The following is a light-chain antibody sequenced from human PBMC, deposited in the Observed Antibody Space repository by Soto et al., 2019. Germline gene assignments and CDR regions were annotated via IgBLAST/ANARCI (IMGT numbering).Light chain of an antibody. CDR1: QTVSSNY. Sequence: EIVLTQSPGTLSLSPGERATLSCRASQTVSSNYLAWYQQKPGQAPRLLIYIASNRATGIPDRFSGSGSGTDFTLTISRLEPEDFAVYYCQQYGTLPRTFGQGTKLEI. J-gene: IGKJ2*02. CDR3: QQYGTLPRT. V-gene: IGKV3-20*01. CDR2: IAS.